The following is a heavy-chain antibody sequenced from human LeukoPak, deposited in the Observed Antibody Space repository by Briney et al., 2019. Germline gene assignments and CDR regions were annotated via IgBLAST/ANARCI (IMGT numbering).Heavy chain of an antibody. CDR2: ISYDGGNK. CDR3: ARDRLGYSSSWGAFDI. Sequence: PGRSLRLSCAASGFTFSSYAMHWVRQAPGKGLEWVAVISYDGGNKYYADSVKGRFTISRDNSKNTLYLQMNSLRAEGTAVYYCARDRLGYSSSWGAFDIWGQGTMVTVSS. V-gene: IGHV3-30-3*01. D-gene: IGHD6-13*01. J-gene: IGHJ3*02. CDR1: GFTFSSYA.